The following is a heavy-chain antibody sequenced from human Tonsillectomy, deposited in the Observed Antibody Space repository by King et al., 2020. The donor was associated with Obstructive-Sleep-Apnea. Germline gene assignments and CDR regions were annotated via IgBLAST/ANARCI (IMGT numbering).Heavy chain of an antibody. CDR1: GFTFNNDG. J-gene: IGHJ6*02. CDR2: ISGSGVST. D-gene: IGHD2-2*01. Sequence: EVQLVESGGGLVQPGGSLRLTCVASGFTFNNDGMTWVRQAPGKGLEWVSAISGSGVSTNYADSVKGRFTISRDNSMNTLYLQMSSLRADDTAIYYCAKLMAVPAXXPRSYYYYGMXVXGQGTTVTVSS. CDR3: AKLMAVPAXXPRSYYYYGMXV. V-gene: IGHV3-23*04.